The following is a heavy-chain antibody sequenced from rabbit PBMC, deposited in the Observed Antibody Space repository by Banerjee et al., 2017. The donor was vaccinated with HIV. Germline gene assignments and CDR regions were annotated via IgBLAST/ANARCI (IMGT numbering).Heavy chain of an antibody. CDR3: TRGSAAMTMVITGFYFNL. CDR1: GFSFSTDYY. Sequence: QSLEESGGGLVKPGGTLTLTCSASGFSFSTDYYLCWVRQAPGKGLESIACIYGGSGGSTWYASWATGRFTISTTSSTTVTLQLTSLTAADTATYFCTRGSAAMTMVITGFYFNLWGPGTLVTVS. J-gene: IGHJ4*01. D-gene: IGHD2-1*01. V-gene: IGHV1S40*01. CDR2: IYGGSGGST.